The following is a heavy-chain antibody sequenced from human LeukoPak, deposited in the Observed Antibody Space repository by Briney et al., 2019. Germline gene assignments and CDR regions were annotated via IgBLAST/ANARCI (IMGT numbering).Heavy chain of an antibody. CDR2: IMPNGETR. CDR3: ERDGDGGFGCDI. V-gene: IGHV3-64*01. D-gene: IGHD5-18*01. Sequence: PGGSLRLSCAASGFSFSNYGMHWVRQAPGKGLEYVLAIMPNGETRGYANSMKGRFTMSRDNSKNILYLQMGSLRAEDMVIYYCERDGDGGFGCDIWGQGTLVTVSS. J-gene: IGHJ3*02. CDR1: GFSFSNYG.